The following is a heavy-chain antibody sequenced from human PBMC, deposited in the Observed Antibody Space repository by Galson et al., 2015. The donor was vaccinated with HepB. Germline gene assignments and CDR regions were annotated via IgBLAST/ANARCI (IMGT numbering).Heavy chain of an antibody. CDR1: GDSVSSNSAA. J-gene: IGHJ4*02. CDR3: ARDMVQGVTRYYFDS. D-gene: IGHD3-10*01. V-gene: IGHV6-1*01. Sequence: CAISGDSVSSNSAAWTWIRQSPSRGLEWLGRTYYRFKWFSDYAESVKSRIAINPDTSKNQFSLQRNSVTPEDTAVYYCARDMVQGVTRYYFDSWGQGTLVTVSS. CDR2: TYYRFKWFS.